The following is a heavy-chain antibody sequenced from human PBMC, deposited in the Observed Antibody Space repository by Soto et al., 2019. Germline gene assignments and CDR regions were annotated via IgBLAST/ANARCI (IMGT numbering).Heavy chain of an antibody. CDR2: SRNKAKSYST. CDR3: STLEGA. D-gene: IGHD1-26*01. J-gene: IGHJ4*02. V-gene: IGHV3-72*01. CDR1: GVTFSDHY. Sequence: EVQLVESGGGLVQPGGSLTLSCAVSGVTFSDHYMEWVRQAPGKGLEWVARSRNKAKSYSTDFAASVKGRFTISRDESKNSLYLQMNSLKTEASAVSYCSTLEGAWGQGTLVTVSS.